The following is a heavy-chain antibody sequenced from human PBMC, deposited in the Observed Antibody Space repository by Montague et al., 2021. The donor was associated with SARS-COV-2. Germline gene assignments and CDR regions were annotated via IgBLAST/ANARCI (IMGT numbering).Heavy chain of an antibody. CDR2: IYYSGST. CDR3: ARDTAMAPSFDY. Sequence: SETLSLTCTVSGGSISSSSYYWGWIRQPPGKGLEWIGSIYYSGSTYYNPSLKSRVTISVDTSKNQFSLKLSSVTAADTAVYYCARDTAMAPSFDYWGQGTLVTVSS. D-gene: IGHD5-18*01. J-gene: IGHJ4*02. CDR1: GGSISSSSYY. V-gene: IGHV4-39*02.